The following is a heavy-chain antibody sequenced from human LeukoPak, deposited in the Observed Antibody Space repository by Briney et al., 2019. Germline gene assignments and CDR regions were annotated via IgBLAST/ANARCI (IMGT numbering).Heavy chain of an antibody. CDR1: GYTFTSYG. D-gene: IGHD2-15*01. V-gene: IGHV1-18*01. CDR2: ISAYNGNT. CDR3: ARSCSGGSCYREPIDY. J-gene: IGHJ4*02. Sequence: GASVKVSCKASGYTFTSYGISWVRQAPGQGLEWMGWISAYNGNTNYAQKLQGRVTMPTDTSTSTAYMELRSLRSDDTAVYYCARSCSGGSCYREPIDYWGQGTLVTVSS.